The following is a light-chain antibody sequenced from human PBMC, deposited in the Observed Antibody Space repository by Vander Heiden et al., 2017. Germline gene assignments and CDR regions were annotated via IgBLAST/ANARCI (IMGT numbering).Light chain of an antibody. CDR3: LHNDNFPPST. V-gene: IGKV4-1*01. Sequence: DIVMIQSPDSLAVSLGERATTNCKSSQTVFSNSNNKNYLAWYQQKPGQPPKLLIYWASTREFGVPDRFSGSGYGTDFTLSISSLQPEDVAVYYCLHNDNFPPSTFGQGTRVEIK. CDR1: QTVFSNSNNKNY. CDR2: WAS. J-gene: IGKJ1*01.